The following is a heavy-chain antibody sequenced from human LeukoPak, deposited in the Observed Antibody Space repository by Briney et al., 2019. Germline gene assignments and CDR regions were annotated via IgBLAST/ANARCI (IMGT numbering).Heavy chain of an antibody. D-gene: IGHD2-2*01. CDR1: GYTFTHYW. J-gene: IGHJ4*02. Sequence: GDSLKISCKASGYTFTHYWIGWVRQMPGKGLEWMGIIFPDDSDIRYSPSFQGQVTISADQSISTAHLQWSSLKASDTAMYYCARERGFGQLATFDYWGQGTLVTVSS. CDR2: IFPDDSDI. CDR3: ARERGFGQLATFDY. V-gene: IGHV5-51*01.